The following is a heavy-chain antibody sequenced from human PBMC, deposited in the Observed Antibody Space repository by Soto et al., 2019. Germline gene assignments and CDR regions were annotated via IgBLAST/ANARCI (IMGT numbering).Heavy chain of an antibody. CDR1: GGSISRSNW. J-gene: IGHJ4*02. CDR3: AILTGYYRFRYYFDY. V-gene: IGHV4-4*02. CDR2: IYYSGST. Sequence: SETLSLTCAVSGGSISRSNWWSWVRQPPGKGLEWIGEIYYSGSTNYNPSLKSRVTISVDTSKNQFSLKLSSVTAADTAVYYCAILTGYYRFRYYFDYWGQGTLVTVSS. D-gene: IGHD3-9*01.